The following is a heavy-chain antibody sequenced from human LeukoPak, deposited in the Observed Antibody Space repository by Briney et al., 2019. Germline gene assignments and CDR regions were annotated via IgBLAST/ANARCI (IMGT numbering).Heavy chain of an antibody. V-gene: IGHV3-30*04. Sequence: GGSLRLSCAASGFTFSTYAMHWVRQGPGKGLEWMALISYDGTYKYYAESVKGRFTISRDNSKNTLHLQMNSLRADDMAVYYCARSILAYNNGLPHYYYYYGMDVWGQGTTVTVSS. CDR2: ISYDGTYK. CDR3: ARSILAYNNGLPHYYYYYGMDV. CDR1: GFTFSTYA. D-gene: IGHD5-18*01. J-gene: IGHJ6*02.